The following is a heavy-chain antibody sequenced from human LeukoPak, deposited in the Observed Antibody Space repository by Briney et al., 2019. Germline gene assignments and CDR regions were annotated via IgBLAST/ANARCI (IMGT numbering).Heavy chain of an antibody. V-gene: IGHV1-2*02. D-gene: IGHD3-22*01. CDR2: VNPNSGGT. Sequence: ASVKVSCKASGYTFTAYFIYWVRQAPGQGLEWMGWVNPNSGGTNYARKFQGRATMTRDTSISTAYMELSRLRSDDTAVYYCARDYYDSSGYLAFDYWGQGTLVTVSS. CDR1: GYTFTAYF. CDR3: ARDYYDSSGYLAFDY. J-gene: IGHJ4*02.